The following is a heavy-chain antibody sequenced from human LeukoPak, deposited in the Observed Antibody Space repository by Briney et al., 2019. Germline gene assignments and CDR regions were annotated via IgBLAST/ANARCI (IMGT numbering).Heavy chain of an antibody. Sequence: SETLTLTCTVSGDSISSGGYSWTWIRQHPGKGLEWIGYIYHTGSAYYNPSLKSRLSISIDTSKNQFSLRLSSVTAADTAVYYCARTQISNWSNDAFSIWGQGTTVTVSS. J-gene: IGHJ3*02. CDR1: GDSISSGGYS. V-gene: IGHV4-31*03. CDR3: ARTQISNWSNDAFSI. D-gene: IGHD6-13*01. CDR2: IYHTGSA.